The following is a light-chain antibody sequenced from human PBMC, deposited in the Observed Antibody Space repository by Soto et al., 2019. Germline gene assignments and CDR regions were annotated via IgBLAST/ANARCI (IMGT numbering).Light chain of an antibody. V-gene: IGKV1-39*01. CDR1: QSISSY. CDR3: QQTYSAPQT. Sequence: DIQMTQSPSSLSAFVGDRVTITFRASQSISSYLNWYQQKPGKAPNLLIYATSSLQSGVPSRFSGSGSGTDFTLTISSLQAEDFATYFCQQTYSAPQTFGQGTKVDTK. J-gene: IGKJ1*01. CDR2: ATS.